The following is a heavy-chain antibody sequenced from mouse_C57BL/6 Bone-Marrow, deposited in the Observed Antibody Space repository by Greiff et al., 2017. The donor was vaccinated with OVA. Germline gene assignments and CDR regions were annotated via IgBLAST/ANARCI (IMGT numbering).Heavy chain of an antibody. CDR2: ISYSGST. Sequence: EVQLVESGPGLAKPSQTLSLTCSVTGYSITSDYWNWIRKFPGHKLEYMGYISYSGSTYYNPSLKSRISITRDTYKNQYYLQLNSVTTKDTDTDFYARSTTVVAPLDVWGTGTTVTVSS. CDR1: GYSITSDY. V-gene: IGHV3-8*01. J-gene: IGHJ1*03. CDR3: ARSTTVVAPLDV. D-gene: IGHD1-1*01.